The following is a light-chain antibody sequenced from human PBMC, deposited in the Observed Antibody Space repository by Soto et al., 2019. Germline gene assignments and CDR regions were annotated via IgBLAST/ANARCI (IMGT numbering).Light chain of an antibody. CDR1: QNIHRF. Sequence: IQMTQSPSSLSAFAGDRVTISCRTSQNIHRFLNWYQQKPGRAPKLLIYAASNLHSGVPSRFCGGGSEADFSLTISNLQPEDFGSYFCQQTYIAPWTFGQGTRV. V-gene: IGKV1-39*01. J-gene: IGKJ1*01. CDR3: QQTYIAPWT. CDR2: AAS.